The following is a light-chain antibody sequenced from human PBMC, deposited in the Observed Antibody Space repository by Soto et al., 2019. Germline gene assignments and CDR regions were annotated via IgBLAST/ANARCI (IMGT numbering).Light chain of an antibody. V-gene: IGLV2-14*01. J-gene: IGLJ1*01. CDR1: GSVISAYIY. CDR2: AVG. Sequence: QSVLTQPASVSGSPVQSITISCTGTGSVISAYIYVSWYQQLRGKAPKLMTYAVGDRPSGLSNRFSDSKPGNTATLTIFRLQPEDEYNYYCNSYTSNNVYVFGTGTKVTVL. CDR3: NSYTSNNVYV.